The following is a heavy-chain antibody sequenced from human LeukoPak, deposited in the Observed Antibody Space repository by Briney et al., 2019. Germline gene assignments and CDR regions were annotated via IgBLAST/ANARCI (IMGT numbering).Heavy chain of an antibody. CDR2: IYNSENT. CDR1: GGSFSSYY. V-gene: IGHV4-4*09. Sequence: SETLSLTCTVSGGSFSSYYWSWIRQPPGKGLEWIGYIYNSENTKYNSSLESRVTMSVDTSKNRFFLKLSSVTAEDTAVYYCARFYSGPSGWFVLWYFDLWGRGTLVTVSS. CDR3: ARFYSGPSGWFVLWYFDL. J-gene: IGHJ2*01. D-gene: IGHD6-19*01.